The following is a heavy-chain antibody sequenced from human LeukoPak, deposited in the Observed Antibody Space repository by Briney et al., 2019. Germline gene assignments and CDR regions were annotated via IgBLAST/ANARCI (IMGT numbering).Heavy chain of an antibody. Sequence: ASVNVSCKTSGYTFTDYYIHWVRQAPGQGLEGMGWINPNSGGTNYAQKFQGRVTMTGDTSINTAHMELSRLRSDDKAVYHCAGGIGRYSSSYFDYWGQGTLVTVSS. CDR2: INPNSGGT. D-gene: IGHD1-26*01. J-gene: IGHJ4*02. V-gene: IGHV1-2*02. CDR1: GYTFTDYY. CDR3: AGGIGRYSSSYFDY.